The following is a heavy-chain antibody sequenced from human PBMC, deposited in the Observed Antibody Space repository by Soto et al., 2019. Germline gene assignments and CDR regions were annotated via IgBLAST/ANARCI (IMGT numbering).Heavy chain of an antibody. D-gene: IGHD1-26*01. J-gene: IGHJ5*02. CDR2: IRGSGGST. CDR1: GFTFSSYG. V-gene: IGHV3-23*01. CDR3: ARGSDGSYSS. Sequence: GGSLRLSCAASGFTFSSYGMSWVRQAPGKGLEWVSYIRGSGGSTNYADSVKGRFTISRDNSKNTLYLQMNSLRAEDTALYYCARGSDGSYSSWGQGTLVTVSS.